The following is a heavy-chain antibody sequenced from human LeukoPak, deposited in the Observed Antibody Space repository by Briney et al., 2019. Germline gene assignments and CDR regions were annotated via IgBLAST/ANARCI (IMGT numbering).Heavy chain of an antibody. Sequence: GGSLRLSCAASGFTFSDYYMNWIRQPPGQGLEWVSYISSSGSTIYYADSVKSRFTISRDNAKNSLYLQMNSLRAEDTAVYYCASVGDGDFDYWGQGTLVTVSS. CDR1: GFTFSDYY. CDR3: ASVGDGDFDY. CDR2: ISSSGSTI. J-gene: IGHJ4*02. D-gene: IGHD1-26*01. V-gene: IGHV3-11*04.